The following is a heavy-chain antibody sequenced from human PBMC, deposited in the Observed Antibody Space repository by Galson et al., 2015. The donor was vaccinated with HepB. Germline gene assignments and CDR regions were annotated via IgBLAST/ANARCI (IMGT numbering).Heavy chain of an antibody. CDR2: IYHSGST. J-gene: IGHJ5*02. D-gene: IGHD3-10*01. V-gene: IGHV4-38-2*02. CDR3: ARDLGFGELFGWFAP. CDR1: GYSISSGYY. Sequence: TLSLTCTVSGYSISSGYYWGWIRQPPGKGLEWIGSIYHSGSTYYNPSLKSRVTISVDTSKNQFSLKLSSVTAADTAVYYCARDLGFGELFGWFAPWGQGTLVTVSS.